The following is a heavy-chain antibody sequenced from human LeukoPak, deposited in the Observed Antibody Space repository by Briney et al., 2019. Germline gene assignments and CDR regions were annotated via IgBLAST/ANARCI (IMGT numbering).Heavy chain of an antibody. CDR1: GYSFTSYW. D-gene: IGHD1-1*01. Sequence: KYGESLKISCKGSGYSFTSYWIGWVRQMPGKGLEWMGIIYPGDSDTRYSPSFQGQVTISADKSISTAYQQWSSLKASDTAMYYCARTSGAWKDYFDYWGQGTLVTVSS. CDR2: IYPGDSDT. V-gene: IGHV5-51*01. J-gene: IGHJ4*02. CDR3: ARTSGAWKDYFDY.